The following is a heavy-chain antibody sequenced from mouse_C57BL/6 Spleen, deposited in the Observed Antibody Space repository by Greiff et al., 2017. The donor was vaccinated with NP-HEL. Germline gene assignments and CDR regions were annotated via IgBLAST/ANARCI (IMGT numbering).Heavy chain of an antibody. Sequence: QVQLQQPGAELVKPGASVKLSCKASGYTFTSYWMHWVKQRPGQGLEWIGMIHPNSGSTNYNEKFKSKATLTVDKSSSTAYMQLSSLTSEDSAVYYCARAGKTAQALFAYWGQGTLVTVSA. CDR2: IHPNSGST. D-gene: IGHD3-2*02. J-gene: IGHJ3*01. V-gene: IGHV1-64*01. CDR1: GYTFTSYW. CDR3: ARAGKTAQALFAY.